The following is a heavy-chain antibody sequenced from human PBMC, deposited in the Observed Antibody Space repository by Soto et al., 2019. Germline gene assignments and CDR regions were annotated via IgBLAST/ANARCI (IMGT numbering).Heavy chain of an antibody. J-gene: IGHJ1*01. CDR2: INPSGGST. D-gene: IGHD6-19*01. V-gene: IGHV1-46*01. Sequence: ASVKVSCKASGYTFTSYYMHWVRQAPGQGLEWMGIINPSGGSTSYAQKFQGRVTMTRDTSTSTVYMELSSLRSEDTAVYYCAKGVPGIAVAGTGYLQHWGQGTLVTVSS. CDR3: AKGVPGIAVAGTGYLQH. CDR1: GYTFTSYY.